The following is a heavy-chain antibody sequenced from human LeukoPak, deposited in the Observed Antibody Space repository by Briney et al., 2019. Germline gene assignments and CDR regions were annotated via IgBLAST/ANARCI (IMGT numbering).Heavy chain of an antibody. CDR1: GYTFTSYY. V-gene: IGHV1-46*01. CDR2: INPSGGST. Sequence: ASVKVSCKASGYTFTSYYMHWVRQAPGQGLEWMGIINPSGGSTSYAQKFRGRITMTRDTSTSTVYMELSSLRSEDTAVYYCAREYCSGGSCYGLDYWGQGTLVTVSS. CDR3: AREYCSGGSCYGLDY. D-gene: IGHD2-15*01. J-gene: IGHJ4*02.